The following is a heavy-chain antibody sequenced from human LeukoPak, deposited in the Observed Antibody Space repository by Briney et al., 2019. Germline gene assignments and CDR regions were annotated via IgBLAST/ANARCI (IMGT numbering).Heavy chain of an antibody. CDR1: GGSINNYY. Sequence: SETLSLTCTVSGGSINNYYWKWIRQPPGKGLEWIGYISYHGNTNYSPSLKSRVTISVDASKNQFSLRLRSVTAADTAVYYCARAGSSGWYGEYWGQGALVTVSS. D-gene: IGHD6-19*01. V-gene: IGHV4-59*01. J-gene: IGHJ4*02. CDR2: ISYHGNT. CDR3: ARAGSSGWYGEY.